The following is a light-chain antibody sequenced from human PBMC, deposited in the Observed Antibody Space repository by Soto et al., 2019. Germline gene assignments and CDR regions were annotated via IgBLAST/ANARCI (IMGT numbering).Light chain of an antibody. J-gene: IGLJ1*01. CDR3: SSFTSRFTFV. Sequence: QSALTQPASVSGSPGQSITISCTGTSDDVGGYAYVSWYQHYPGKAPKLIISEVTNRPSGVSDRFSGSKSGNTASLTISGLQAEDEADCYCSSFTSRFTFVFGTGTKVTVL. CDR2: EVT. V-gene: IGLV2-14*01. CDR1: SDDVGGYAY.